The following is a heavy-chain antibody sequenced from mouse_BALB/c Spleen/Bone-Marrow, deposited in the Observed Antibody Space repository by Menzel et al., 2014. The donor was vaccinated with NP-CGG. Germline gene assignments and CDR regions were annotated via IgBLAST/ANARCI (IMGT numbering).Heavy chain of an antibody. CDR2: IYPGGGYT. CDR3: ARRGTGVDY. V-gene: IGHV1-63*02. Sequence: QVQLKDSGAELVRPGTSVKISCKASGYTFTNCWLGWVKQRPGHGLEWIGDIYPGGGYTNYNEKFKGKATLTADTSSSTAYMQLSSLTSEDSAVYFCARRGTGVDYWGQGTTLTVSS. J-gene: IGHJ2*01. CDR1: GYTFTNCW. D-gene: IGHD4-1*01.